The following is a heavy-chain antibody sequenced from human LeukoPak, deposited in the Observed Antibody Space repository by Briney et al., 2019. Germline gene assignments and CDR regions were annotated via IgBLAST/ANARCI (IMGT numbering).Heavy chain of an antibody. CDR1: GFTFSNYA. V-gene: IGHV3-9*03. CDR2: ISWNSVNI. Sequence: GGSLRLSCAASGFTFSNYAMSWVRQAPGRGLEWVSGISWNSVNIDYADSVKGRFTISRDNAKNSLYLQMNSLRAEDMALYYCAKGVMSTTLPYYIDVWGKGTTVTVSS. D-gene: IGHD5-24*01. CDR3: AKGVMSTTLPYYIDV. J-gene: IGHJ6*03.